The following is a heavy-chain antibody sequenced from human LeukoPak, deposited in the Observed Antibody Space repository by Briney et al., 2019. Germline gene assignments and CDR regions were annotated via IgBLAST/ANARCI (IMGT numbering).Heavy chain of an antibody. J-gene: IGHJ3*02. D-gene: IGHD3-9*01. CDR1: GYTFTSYD. CDR2: MNPNSGNT. CDR3: ARTRYFDWLLFGDAFDI. Sequence: GASVKVSCKASGYTFTSYDINWVRQATGQRLEWMGWMNPNSGNTGYAQKFQGRVTITRNTSISTAYMELSSLRSEDTAVYYCARTRYFDWLLFGDAFDIWGQGTMVTVSS. V-gene: IGHV1-8*03.